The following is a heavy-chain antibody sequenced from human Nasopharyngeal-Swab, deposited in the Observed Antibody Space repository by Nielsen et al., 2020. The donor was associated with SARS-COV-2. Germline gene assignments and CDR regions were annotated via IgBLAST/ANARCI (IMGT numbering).Heavy chain of an antibody. CDR2: IYYSGST. CDR1: GGSISSSSYY. J-gene: IGHJ4*02. CDR3: ARQPRDYYDSSGYPPAFGY. D-gene: IGHD3-22*01. V-gene: IGHV4-39*01. Sequence: GSLRLSCTVSGGSISSSSYYWGWIRQPPGKGLEWIGSIYYSGSTYYNPSLKSRVTISVDTSKNQFSLKLSSVTAADTAVYYCARQPRDYYDSSGYPPAFGYWGQGTLVTVSS.